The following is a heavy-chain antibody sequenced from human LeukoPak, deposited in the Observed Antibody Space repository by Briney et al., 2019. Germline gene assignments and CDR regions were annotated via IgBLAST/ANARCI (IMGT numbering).Heavy chain of an antibody. J-gene: IGHJ4*02. Sequence: GGSLRLSCVASGFPFNVQTMSWVRQAPGKGLDWVASMREDGSEINYVDSVKGRSTISRDNAKNSLYLQMNSLRAEDTAVYYCARGGAARGRFENWGQGTLVTVSS. D-gene: IGHD1-26*01. CDR2: MREDGSEI. V-gene: IGHV3-7*01. CDR3: ARGGAARGRFEN. CDR1: GFPFNVQT.